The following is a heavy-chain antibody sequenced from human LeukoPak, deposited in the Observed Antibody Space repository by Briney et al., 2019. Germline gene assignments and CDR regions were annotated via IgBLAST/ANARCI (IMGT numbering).Heavy chain of an antibody. CDR1: GGSITDYY. D-gene: IGHD3-10*01. CDR3: ARLAIRSTWYFDL. V-gene: IGHV4-4*09. CDR2: ISPGGNT. J-gene: IGHJ2*01. Sequence: PSETLSLTCTVSGGSITDYYYNWIRQPPGQGQGLEWIGFISPGGNTNYNPSLKSRVSISVDKSKNQCSLKATSVAAADTAMYYCARLAIRSTWYFDLWGRGTLVTVSS.